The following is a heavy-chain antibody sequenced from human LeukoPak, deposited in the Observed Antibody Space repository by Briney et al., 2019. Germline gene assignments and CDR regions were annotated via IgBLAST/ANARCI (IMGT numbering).Heavy chain of an antibody. CDR2: IGPAGDT. V-gene: IGHV3-13*01. CDR3: ARANTSGGFDY. CDR1: YD. D-gene: IGHD3-16*01. J-gene: IGHJ4*02. Sequence: YDIHWVRRLTGEGLEWVSTIGPAGDTFYPGSVKGRFTISRDNAKNSLYLQMNSLRAEDTAVYYCARANTSGGFDYWGQGTLVTVSS.